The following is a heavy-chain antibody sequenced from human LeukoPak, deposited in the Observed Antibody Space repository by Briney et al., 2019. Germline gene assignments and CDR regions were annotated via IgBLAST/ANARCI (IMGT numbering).Heavy chain of an antibody. CDR1: GGTFSSYA. Sequence: SVKVSCKASGGTFSSYAISWVRQAPGQGLEWMGGIIPIFGTANYAQKFQGRVTITADESTSTAYMELSSLRSEDTAVYYRARGDSSSWYHAFDIWGQGTMVTVSS. CDR2: IIPIFGTA. V-gene: IGHV1-69*01. CDR3: ARGDSSSWYHAFDI. D-gene: IGHD6-13*01. J-gene: IGHJ3*02.